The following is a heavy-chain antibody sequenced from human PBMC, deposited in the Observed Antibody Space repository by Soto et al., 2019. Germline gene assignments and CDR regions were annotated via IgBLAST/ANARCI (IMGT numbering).Heavy chain of an antibody. V-gene: IGHV1-18*01. Sequence: QVQLVQSGAEVKKPGASVKVSCKASGYTFTSYDISWVRQAPGQGLEWMGWISTYNGNTNYAQKLQGRVTMTTDTXXXXXXXXXXXLRSXXXXXYYCARGMGQPLDYWGQGTLVTVSS. D-gene: IGHD3-10*01. J-gene: IGHJ4*02. CDR1: GYTFTSYD. CDR2: ISTYNGNT. CDR3: ARGMGQPLDY.